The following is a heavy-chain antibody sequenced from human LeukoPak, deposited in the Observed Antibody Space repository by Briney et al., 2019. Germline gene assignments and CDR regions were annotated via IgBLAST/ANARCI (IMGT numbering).Heavy chain of an antibody. CDR2: IYSSGST. D-gene: IGHD2-8*01. V-gene: IGHV4-59*08. Sequence: SETLSLTCTVSGGSVSSDYWSWIRQPPGKGLEWIGYIYSSGSTSYNPSLKSRVTISVDTSKSQFSLKLSSVTATDTALYYCARHVYGTGLGYWGQGNLVTVSS. CDR3: ARHVYGTGLGY. CDR1: GGSVSSDY. J-gene: IGHJ4*02.